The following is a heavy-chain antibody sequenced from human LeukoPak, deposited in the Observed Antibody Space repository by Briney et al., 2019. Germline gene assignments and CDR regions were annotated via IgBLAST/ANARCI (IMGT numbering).Heavy chain of an antibody. CDR2: ISGDGGST. V-gene: IGHV3-43*02. D-gene: IGHD3-10*01. CDR1: GFTFDDYA. J-gene: IGHJ4*02. Sequence: GGSLRLSCAASGFTFDDYAMHWVRQAPGKGLEWVSLISGDGGSTYYADSVKGRFTISRDNSKNSLYLQTNSLRTEDTALYYCAKVPRFGELFFYFDYWGQGTLVTVSS. CDR3: AKVPRFGELFFYFDY.